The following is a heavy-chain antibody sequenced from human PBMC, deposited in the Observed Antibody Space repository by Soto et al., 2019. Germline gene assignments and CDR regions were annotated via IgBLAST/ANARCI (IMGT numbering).Heavy chain of an antibody. V-gene: IGHV4-59*01. D-gene: IGHD3-3*01. J-gene: IGHJ5*02. CDR1: GGSISSYY. CDR2: IYYSGST. CDR3: ARYPAHDFWSGYSGFDP. Sequence: KSSETLSLTCTVSGGSISSYYWSWIRQPPGKGLECIGYIYYSGSTNYNPSLKSRVTISVDTSKNQFSLKLSSVTAADTAVYYCARYPAHDFWSGYSGFDPWGQGTLVTVSS.